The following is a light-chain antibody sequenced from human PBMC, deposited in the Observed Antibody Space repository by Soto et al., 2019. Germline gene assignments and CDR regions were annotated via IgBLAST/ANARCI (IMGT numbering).Light chain of an antibody. CDR2: GAS. CDR3: QQYNNWPPVT. J-gene: IGKJ4*01. Sequence: ENVIAHFPATPSVSPLERATPSSTASQSVSSDLAWYQQKPGQAPRLLIYGASTRATDIPATFSGSGSGTEFTLTISSLQSEDFAVYYCQQYNNWPPVTFGGGTKVDIK. CDR1: QSVSSD. V-gene: IGKV3-15*01.